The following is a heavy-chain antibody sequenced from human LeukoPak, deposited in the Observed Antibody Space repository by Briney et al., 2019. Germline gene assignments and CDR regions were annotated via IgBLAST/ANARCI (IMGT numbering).Heavy chain of an antibody. CDR1: GYTFTGYY. CDR3: ARDPGYSRIWNWFDP. D-gene: IGHD6-13*01. V-gene: IGHV1-2*02. J-gene: IGHJ5*02. Sequence: ASVKVSCKASGYTFTGYYMHWVRQAPGQGLEWMGWINPDSGGTNYAQKFQGRVTMTRDTSISTAYMELSSLRSDDTAVYYCARDPGYSRIWNWFDPWGQGTQVTVSS. CDR2: INPDSGGT.